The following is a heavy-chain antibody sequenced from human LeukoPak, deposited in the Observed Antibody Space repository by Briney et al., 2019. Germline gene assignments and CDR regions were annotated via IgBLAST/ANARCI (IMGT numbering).Heavy chain of an antibody. CDR2: IIPIFGTA. CDR3: ARGEGDFWSGSNWFDP. V-gene: IGHV1-69*13. D-gene: IGHD3-3*01. J-gene: IGHJ5*02. Sequence: SVRVSCKAAGGIFSSYGISWVRQAPGQWLGWMGGIIPIFGTANYAQKFQGRVTITADESTSTAYMELSSLRSEDTAVYYCARGEGDFWSGSNWFDPWGQGTLVTVSS. CDR1: GGIFSSYG.